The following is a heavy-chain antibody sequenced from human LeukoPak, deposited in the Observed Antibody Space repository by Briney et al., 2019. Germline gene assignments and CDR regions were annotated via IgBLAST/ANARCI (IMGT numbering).Heavy chain of an antibody. J-gene: IGHJ6*02. D-gene: IGHD6-19*01. CDR2: IYYSGST. CDR1: GGSISSYY. CDR3: ARLAVAGPYYYYGMDV. V-gene: IGHV4-59*08. Sequence: SETLSLTCTVSGGSISSYYWSWIRQPPGKGLEWIGYIYYSGSTNYNPSLKSRVTISVDTSKNHFSLKLSSVTAADTAVYYCARLAVAGPYYYYGMDVWGQGTTVTVSS.